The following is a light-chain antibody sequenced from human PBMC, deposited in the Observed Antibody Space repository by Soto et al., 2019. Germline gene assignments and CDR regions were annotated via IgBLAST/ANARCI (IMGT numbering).Light chain of an antibody. Sequence: SYELTQPPSVSVAPEKTATITCGGDNIGNKRVHWYRQKPGQAPVLVISYDSDRTSGIPERFSGSNSGNTATLTISRVEAGDEADYYCQVWDIMTDNYVFGTGTKVTVL. CDR2: YDS. J-gene: IGLJ1*01. V-gene: IGLV3-21*04. CDR1: NIGNKR. CDR3: QVWDIMTDNYV.